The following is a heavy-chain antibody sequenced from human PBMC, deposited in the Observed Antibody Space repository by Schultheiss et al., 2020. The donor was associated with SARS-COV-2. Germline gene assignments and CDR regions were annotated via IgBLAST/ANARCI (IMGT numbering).Heavy chain of an antibody. D-gene: IGHD2-21*02. CDR2: IDTSADP. CDR1: GFTFSSYS. CDR3: TRVRSVVVTAIRSGWFDP. Sequence: GESLKISCAASGFTFSSYSMNWVRQAPGKGLEWVSPIDTSADPYYPGSVKGRFTISRDNSKNTLYLQMNSLRADDTAVYYCTRVRSVVVTAIRSGWFDPWGQGTLVTVSS. V-gene: IGHV3-66*03. J-gene: IGHJ5*02.